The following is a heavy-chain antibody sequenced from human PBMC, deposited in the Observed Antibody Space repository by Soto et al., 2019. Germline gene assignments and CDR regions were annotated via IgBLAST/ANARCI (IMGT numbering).Heavy chain of an antibody. J-gene: IGHJ6*02. V-gene: IGHV3-73*01. CDR2: IRSKANSYAT. CDR1: GFTFSGSA. CDR3: TRHEDDFWGYYGMDV. D-gene: IGHD3-3*01. Sequence: GGSLRLSCAASGFTFSGSAMHWVRQASGKGLEWVGRIRSKANSYATAYAASVKGRFTISRDDSKNTAYLQMNSLKTEDTAVYYCTRHEDDFWGYYGMDVWGQGTTVTVSS.